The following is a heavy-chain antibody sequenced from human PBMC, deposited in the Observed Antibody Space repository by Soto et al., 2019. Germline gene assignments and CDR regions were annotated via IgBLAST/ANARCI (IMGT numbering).Heavy chain of an antibody. CDR1: VFPFSSYA. CDR3: ARDLSH. V-gene: IGHV3-48*02. Sequence: DVQLVESGGGLVQPGGSLILSCAASVFPFSSYAMHWVRQAPGKGLEWISYINNASTTTFHADSVKGRFTVSRDNAKNSLYLQMSSLRHEDTGVYYCARDLSHWGQGMLVTVSS. CDR2: INNASTTT. J-gene: IGHJ4*02.